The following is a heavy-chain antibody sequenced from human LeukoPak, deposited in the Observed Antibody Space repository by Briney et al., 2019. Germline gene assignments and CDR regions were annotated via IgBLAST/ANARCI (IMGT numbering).Heavy chain of an antibody. CDR2: INHSGST. J-gene: IGHJ4*02. CDR3: ARDTRTAQGFDY. V-gene: IGHV4-34*01. Sequence: SETLSLTCAVYGGSFSGYYWSWIRQPPGKGLEWIGEINHSGSTNYNPSLKSRVTISVDTSNNRFSLSLSAVTAADTAIYYCARDTRTAQGFDYWGQGILVTVSS. CDR1: GGSFSGYY. D-gene: IGHD2-15*01.